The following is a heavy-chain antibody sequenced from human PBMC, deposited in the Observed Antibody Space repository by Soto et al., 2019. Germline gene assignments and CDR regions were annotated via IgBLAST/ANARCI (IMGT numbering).Heavy chain of an antibody. V-gene: IGHV4-34*01. D-gene: IGHD6-6*01. J-gene: IGHJ4*02. CDR1: GGSFSGYY. Sequence: QVQLQQWGAGLLKPSETLSLTCAVYGGSFSGYYWSWIRQPPGKGLGWIGEINHRERTNYNPSLKSRVTISVDTSKNQFSLKLSSVTAADTAVYYCARGKSSSIAARPYDYWGQGTLVTVSS. CDR2: INHRERT. CDR3: ARGKSSSIAARPYDY.